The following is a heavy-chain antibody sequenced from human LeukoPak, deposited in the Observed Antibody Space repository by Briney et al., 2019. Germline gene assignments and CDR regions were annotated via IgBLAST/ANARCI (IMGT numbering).Heavy chain of an antibody. CDR2: IYTSGST. J-gene: IGHJ6*02. CDR3: ARAETRPSSNYYYGMDV. D-gene: IGHD6-19*01. V-gene: IGHV4-61*02. Sequence: SETLSLTCTVSGGSISSGSYYWSWIRQPAGKGLEWIGRIYTSGSTNYNPSLKSRVTISVDTSKNQFSLKLSSVTAADTAVYYCARAETRPSSNYYYGMDVWGQGTTVTVSS. CDR1: GGSISSGSYY.